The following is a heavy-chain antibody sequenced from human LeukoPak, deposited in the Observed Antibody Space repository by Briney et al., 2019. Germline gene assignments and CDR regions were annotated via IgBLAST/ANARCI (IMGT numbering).Heavy chain of an antibody. CDR1: GFTFSSYG. J-gene: IGHJ6*04. V-gene: IGHV3-48*04. Sequence: GALRLSCAASGFTFSSYGMSWVRQAPGKGLEWVSYISSSSNSIYYADSVKGRFTISRDNAKNSLYLQMNSLRAEDTAVYYCAELGITMIGGVWGKGTTVTISS. D-gene: IGHD3-10*02. CDR2: ISSSSNSI. CDR3: AELGITMIGGV.